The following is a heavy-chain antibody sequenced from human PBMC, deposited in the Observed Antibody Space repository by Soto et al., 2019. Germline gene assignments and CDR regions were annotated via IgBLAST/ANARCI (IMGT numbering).Heavy chain of an antibody. V-gene: IGHV1-69*02. CDR3: ASGPYGMDV. J-gene: IGHJ6*02. CDR2: ITSILSIA. CDR1: GGTFSSYA. Sequence: QVQLVQSGTEVKKPGSSVKVSCKASGGTFSSYAINWVRQAPGQGLEWMGKITSILSIANYAQKFQGRVPITADTPTSTGYMELSSLRSEDTAVYFCASGPYGMDVWGQGTTVTVSS.